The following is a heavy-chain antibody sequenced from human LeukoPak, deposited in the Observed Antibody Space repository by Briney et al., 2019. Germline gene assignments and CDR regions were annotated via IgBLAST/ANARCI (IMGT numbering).Heavy chain of an antibody. CDR2: IKQDGSEK. CDR3: ARDGGDI. Sequence: GGSLRLSCAASGFTFGSYWMSWVRQAPGKGLEWVANIKQDGSEKYYVDSVKGRFTISRDNAKNSLYLQMNSLRAEDTAVYYCARDGGDIWGQGTMVTVSS. J-gene: IGHJ3*02. CDR1: GFTFGSYW. V-gene: IGHV3-7*03. D-gene: IGHD3-16*01.